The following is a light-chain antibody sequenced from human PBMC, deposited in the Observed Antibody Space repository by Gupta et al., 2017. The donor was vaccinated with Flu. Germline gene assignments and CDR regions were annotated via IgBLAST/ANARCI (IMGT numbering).Light chain of an antibody. CDR2: STT. J-gene: IGLJ3*02. CDR3: RVHDGGGWV. Sequence: GTGTLNWASSTGEVTSGYWPNWFQQKPGQAPRALIYSTTNKHSGTPDRFSGSLRGGKAALTMTGVQPEDEAEYYCRVHDGGGWVFGGGTRLTVL. CDR1: TGEVTSGYW. V-gene: IGLV7-43*01.